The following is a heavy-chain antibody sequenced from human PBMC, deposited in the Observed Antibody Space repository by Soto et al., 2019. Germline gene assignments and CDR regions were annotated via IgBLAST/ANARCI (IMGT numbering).Heavy chain of an antibody. CDR1: GGSISRHY. CDR3: AIEGYSYGMAFDP. V-gene: IGHV4-4*07. J-gene: IGHJ5*02. CDR2: IYTSGST. D-gene: IGHD5-18*01. Sequence: SETLSLTCSVSGGSISRHYWSWIRQPAGKGLEWIGRIYTSGSTNHNPSLKSRVTMSVDTSKNQSSPRLNSVTAADTAVYYCAIEGYSYGMAFDPWGQGTLVTVSS.